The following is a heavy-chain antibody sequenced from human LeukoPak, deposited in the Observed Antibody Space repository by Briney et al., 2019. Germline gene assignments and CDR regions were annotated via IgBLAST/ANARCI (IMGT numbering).Heavy chain of an antibody. CDR3: GSGYSYGLD. CDR2: IRSKAYGGAT. D-gene: IGHD5-18*01. V-gene: IGHV3-49*03. Sequence: PGGSLRLSCTASGFTFGDYAMSWFRQAPGKGLEWVGFIRSKAYGGATEYAASVKGRFTISRDHSKSIAYLQMNSLKTEDTAVYYCGSGYSYGLDWGQGTLVTVSS. J-gene: IGHJ4*02. CDR1: GFTFGDYA.